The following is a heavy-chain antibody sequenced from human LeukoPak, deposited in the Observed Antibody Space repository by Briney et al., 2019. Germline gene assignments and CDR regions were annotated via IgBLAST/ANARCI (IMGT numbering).Heavy chain of an antibody. CDR1: GGSTSSYY. Sequence: PSETLSLTCTVSGGSTSSYYWSWIRQPAGKGPEWIGRIYASGTTNYNPSLKSRVTMSIDTSKNQFSLKLSSVTAADTAVYYCAGLKEHYPWYFDLWGRGALVTVSS. CDR2: IYASGTT. J-gene: IGHJ2*01. V-gene: IGHV4-4*07. CDR3: AGLKEHYPWYFDL. D-gene: IGHD1-26*01.